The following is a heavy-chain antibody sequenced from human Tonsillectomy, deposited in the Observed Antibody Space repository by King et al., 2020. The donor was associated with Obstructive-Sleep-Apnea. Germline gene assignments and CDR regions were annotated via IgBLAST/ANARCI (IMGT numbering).Heavy chain of an antibody. J-gene: IGHJ4*02. V-gene: IGHV1-18*04. D-gene: IGHD2-2*01. Sequence: VQLVESGAEVKKPGASVKVSCKASGYTFTSYGISGVRQAPGQGLECMGWISAYNGNTNYAQKLQVRVTMTTDTSTSTAYMELRSLRSDDTAVYFCARDEGDCSSTSCLDYWGQGTLVTVSS. CDR3: ARDEGDCSSTSCLDY. CDR1: GYTFTSYG. CDR2: ISAYNGNT.